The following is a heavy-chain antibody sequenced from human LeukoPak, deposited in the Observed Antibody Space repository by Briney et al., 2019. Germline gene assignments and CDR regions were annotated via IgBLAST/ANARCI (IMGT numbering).Heavy chain of an antibody. J-gene: IGHJ4*02. V-gene: IGHV3-23*01. CDR2: ILGSGANT. D-gene: IGHD1-7*01. CDR3: AKRGLSGTKEFDY. CDR1: GFTFSTYG. Sequence: PGGPLRLSCAASGFTFSTYGMSWVRQAPRKGLEWVSAILGSGANTYYADSVKGRFTISRDNSKNTLYLHMNSLRAEDTAVYYCAKRGLSGTKEFDYWGQGTLVTVSS.